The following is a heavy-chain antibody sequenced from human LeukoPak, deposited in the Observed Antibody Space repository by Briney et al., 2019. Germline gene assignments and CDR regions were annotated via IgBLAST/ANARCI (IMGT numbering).Heavy chain of an antibody. CDR3: ARQSSPFYFVDY. CDR1: GGSISINSYY. CDR2: LYFRGNT. Sequence: KASETLSLTCSVSGGSISINSYYWDWIRQSPGKGLEWLGSLYFRGNTYYNPSLKSRVSMSVDTSKNQFSLRLKSVTAADTAVYFCARQSSPFYFVDYWGQGIPVTASS. J-gene: IGHJ4*02. V-gene: IGHV4-39*07. D-gene: IGHD2/OR15-2a*01.